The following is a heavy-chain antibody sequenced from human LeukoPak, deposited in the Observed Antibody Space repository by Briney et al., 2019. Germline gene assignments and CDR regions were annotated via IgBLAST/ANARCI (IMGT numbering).Heavy chain of an antibody. CDR1: GYSFTNYW. J-gene: IGHJ1*01. Sequence: PGESLQISCQGSGYSFTNYWIGWVRQLPGKGLEWMGIIYPGDSDTRYSPSFQGQVTISADKSVSTAYLQWSSLKASDTAIYFCATYAGTSSKYFQPWGQGTLVTVSS. V-gene: IGHV5-51*01. CDR2: IYPGDSDT. CDR3: ATYAGTSSKYFQP. D-gene: IGHD3-10*01.